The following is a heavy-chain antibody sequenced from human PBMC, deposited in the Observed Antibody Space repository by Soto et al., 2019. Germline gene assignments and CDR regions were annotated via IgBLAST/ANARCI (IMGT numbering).Heavy chain of an antibody. D-gene: IGHD3-22*01. CDR1: GFSFSNHA. CDR3: ASIWDSSGYYSFDAFDI. Sequence: PGGSLRLSCAASGFSFSNHAMSWVRQAPGKGLEWVSAISGSSSNIYYADSVKGRFTISRDNAKNSLYLQMNSLRAEDTAVYYCASIWDSSGYYSFDAFDIWGQGTMVTVSS. V-gene: IGHV3-21*01. J-gene: IGHJ3*02. CDR2: ISGSSSNI.